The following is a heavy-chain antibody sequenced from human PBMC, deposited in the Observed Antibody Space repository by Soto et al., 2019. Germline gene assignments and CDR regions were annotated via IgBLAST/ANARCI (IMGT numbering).Heavy chain of an antibody. Sequence: QVQLVESGGGVVQPGRSLRLSCAASGFTFSSYGMHWVRQASGKGLEWVAVIWYDGSNKYYADSVKGRFTISRDNSKNTLYLQMNNLRAEDTAVYYCAREDYGSGSFDYWGQGTLVTVSS. CDR1: GFTFSSYG. D-gene: IGHD3-10*01. J-gene: IGHJ4*02. CDR3: AREDYGSGSFDY. CDR2: IWYDGSNK. V-gene: IGHV3-33*01.